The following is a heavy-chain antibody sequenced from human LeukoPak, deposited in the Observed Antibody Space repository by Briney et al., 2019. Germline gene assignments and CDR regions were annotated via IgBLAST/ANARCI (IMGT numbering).Heavy chain of an antibody. D-gene: IGHD6-13*01. CDR3: ARGEAAAGTDY. V-gene: IGHV1-69*05. J-gene: IGHJ4*02. Sequence: GSSVKVSCKASGGTFTSYAISWVRQAPGQGLEWMGRIIPIFGTANYAQKFQGRVTITTDESTSTAYMELSSLRSEDTAVYYCARGEAAAGTDYWGQGTLVTVSS. CDR1: GGTFTSYA. CDR2: IIPIFGTA.